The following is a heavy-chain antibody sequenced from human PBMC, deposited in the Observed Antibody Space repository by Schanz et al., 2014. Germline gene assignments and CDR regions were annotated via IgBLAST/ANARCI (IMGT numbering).Heavy chain of an antibody. J-gene: IGHJ6*02. CDR3: ATIGVNDYWRFGLDL. CDR1: GFTVSSNY. V-gene: IGHV3-11*05. Sequence: QVQLVESGGGLIQPGESLRLSCAVSGFTVSSNYMSWIRQAPGKGLEWVSYISSSSSDTNYADSVKGRFTISRDNAKNALYLQMNSLRSADTAVYYCATIGVNDYWRFGLDLWGQGTTVTVSS. D-gene: IGHD3-16*01. CDR2: ISSSSSDT.